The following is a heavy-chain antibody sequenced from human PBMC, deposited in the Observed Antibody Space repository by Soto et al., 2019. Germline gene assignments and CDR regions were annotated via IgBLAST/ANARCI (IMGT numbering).Heavy chain of an antibody. CDR3: ARTQYSGSYYSPGMDV. J-gene: IGHJ6*02. D-gene: IGHD1-26*01. V-gene: IGHV4-4*07. CDR2: IYTSGST. Sequence: SETPSLTCTVSGGSISSYYWSWIRQPVGKGLEWIGRIYTSGSTNYNPSLKSRVTMSVDTSKNQFSLKLSSVTAADTAVYYCARTQYSGSYYSPGMDVWGQGTTVTVSS. CDR1: GGSISSYY.